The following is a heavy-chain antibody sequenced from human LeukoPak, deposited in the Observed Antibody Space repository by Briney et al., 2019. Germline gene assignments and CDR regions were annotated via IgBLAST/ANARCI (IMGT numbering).Heavy chain of an antibody. CDR3: ARDSGTTGEVKFDP. J-gene: IGHJ5*02. V-gene: IGHV4-4*07. CDR1: RGSTSTYY. D-gene: IGHD3-10*01. Sequence: PSETLSLTCTVSRGSTSTYYWSWIRQPAGKGLEWIGRIYPSGNTNFNPSLMSRVTMSIDTSKNQFSLKLSSVTAADTAVYYCARDSGTTGEVKFDPWGQGTLVTVSS. CDR2: IYPSGNT.